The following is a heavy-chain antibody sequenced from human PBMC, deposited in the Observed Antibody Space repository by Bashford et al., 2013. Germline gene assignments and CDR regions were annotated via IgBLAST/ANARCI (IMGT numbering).Heavy chain of an antibody. CDR1: GFIFSGYW. CDR3: AREATVVTLDY. J-gene: IGHJ4*02. V-gene: IGHV3-48*04. D-gene: IGHD4-23*01. Sequence: GSLRLSCAASGFIFSGYWMIWVRQAPGKGLEWISYISSSGSTIYYADSVKGRFTISRDNAKNSLYLQMNSLRGKDTAVYYCAREATVVTLDYWGQGTLVTVSS. CDR2: ISSSGSTI.